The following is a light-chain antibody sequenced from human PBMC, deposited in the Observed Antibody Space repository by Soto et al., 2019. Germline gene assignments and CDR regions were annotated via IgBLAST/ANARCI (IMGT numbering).Light chain of an antibody. CDR2: VAS. Sequence: EIVMTQSPATLSVSPGETATLSCRASQSVSSNLAWYQQKPGQAPRILIYVASTRATGIPARFTGSGSETEFTLTISSLQSEDFAVYYCQQYINWPRTFGQGTKLEIK. CDR1: QSVSSN. V-gene: IGKV3-15*01. CDR3: QQYINWPRT. J-gene: IGKJ2*01.